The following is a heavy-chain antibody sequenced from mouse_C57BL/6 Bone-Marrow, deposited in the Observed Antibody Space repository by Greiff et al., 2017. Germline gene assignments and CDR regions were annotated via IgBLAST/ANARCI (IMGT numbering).Heavy chain of an antibody. CDR2: IRNGDGST. CDR1: GFNFSDYY. CDR3: ARPFLTTVAPSYAMGY. Sequence: EVMLVESGGGLVQPGGSLKLSCAASGFNFSDYYMYWVRQTTEKRLEWVGYIRNGDGSTYYPDPVKGRFTISRDNAKNTLYLQMRRLKSEDTAMYYCARPFLTTVAPSYAMGYWGQGTSVAVSS. V-gene: IGHV5-12*01. D-gene: IGHD1-1*01. J-gene: IGHJ4*01.